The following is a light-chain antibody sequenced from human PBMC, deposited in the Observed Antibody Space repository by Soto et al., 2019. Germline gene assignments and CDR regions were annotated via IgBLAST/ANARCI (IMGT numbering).Light chain of an antibody. CDR3: QQYDIWPPT. Sequence: EIVLTQSPGTLSLSPGERATLSCRASQSVSNNYLAWYQQKPGQAPRLLFNGASTRATGIPARFTGSGSGTEFILTISSLQSEDFEVYYCQQYDIWPPTFGQGTKVDIK. J-gene: IGKJ1*01. V-gene: IGKV3-15*01. CDR2: GAS. CDR1: QSVSNN.